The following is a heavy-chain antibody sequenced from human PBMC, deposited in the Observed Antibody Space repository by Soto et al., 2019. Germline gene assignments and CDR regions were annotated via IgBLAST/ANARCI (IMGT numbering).Heavy chain of an antibody. D-gene: IGHD1-20*01. CDR2: IAPGDSYA. Sequence: PGESLKISCQASGYIFTNYWITWVRQMPGKGLESMGMIAPGDSYATYSPSFHGLVTISADKSISTAYLRWSRLEASDTAMYYCARRLTNPRAIIGRTEFDYWGQGTLVTVSS. CDR3: ARRLTNPRAIIGRTEFDY. J-gene: IGHJ4*02. CDR1: GYIFTNYW. V-gene: IGHV5-10-1*01.